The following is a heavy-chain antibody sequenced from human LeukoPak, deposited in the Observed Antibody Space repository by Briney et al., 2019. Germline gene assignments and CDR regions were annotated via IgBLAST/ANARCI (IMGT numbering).Heavy chain of an antibody. V-gene: IGHV4-30-4*01. CDR3: ARDTCSGGSCYPDY. Sequence: SSQTLSLTCTVSGGSISSGDYYWSWIRQPPGKGLEWIGYIYCSGSTYYNPSLKSRVTISVDTSKNQFSLKLSSVTAADTAVYYCARDTCSGGSCYPDYWGQGTLVTVSS. J-gene: IGHJ4*02. D-gene: IGHD2-15*01. CDR1: GGSISSGDYY. CDR2: IYCSGST.